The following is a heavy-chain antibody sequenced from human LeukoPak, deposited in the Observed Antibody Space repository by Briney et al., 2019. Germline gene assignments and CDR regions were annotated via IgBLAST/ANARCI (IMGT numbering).Heavy chain of an antibody. CDR3: ARRGRIDGLDY. CDR1: GGSFSGYY. Sequence: SETLSLTCAVYGGSFSGYYWSWIRQPPGKGLEWIGEINHSGSTNYNPSLKSRVTISVDTSKNQFSLKLSSVTAADTAVYYCARRGRIDGLDYWGQGTLVTVSS. V-gene: IGHV4-34*01. CDR2: INHSGST. D-gene: IGHD5-24*01. J-gene: IGHJ4*02.